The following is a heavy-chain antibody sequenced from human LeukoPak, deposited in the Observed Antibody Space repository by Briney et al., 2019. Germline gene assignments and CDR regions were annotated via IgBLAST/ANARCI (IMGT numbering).Heavy chain of an antibody. D-gene: IGHD2-15*01. V-gene: IGHV5-51*01. CDR3: ARFHCSGGSCYADYYYYMDV. CDR1: GYSFTSYW. J-gene: IGHJ6*03. Sequence: GESLKISCKGSGYSFTSYWIGWVRQMPGKGLEWMGIIYPGDSDTRYSPSFQGQVTISADKSISTAYLLWSSLKASDTAMYYCARFHCSGGSCYADYYYYMDVWGKGTTVTVSS. CDR2: IYPGDSDT.